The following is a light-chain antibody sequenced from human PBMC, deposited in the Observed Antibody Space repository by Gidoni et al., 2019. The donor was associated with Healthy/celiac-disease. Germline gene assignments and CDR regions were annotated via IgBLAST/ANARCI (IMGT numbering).Light chain of an antibody. CDR1: QSISSW. Sequence: DIQMTQSPSTRSASVGDRVTITGRASQSISSWLAWYQQKPGKAPKLLIYKASSLESGVPSRFSGSGSGTEFTLTISSLQPDDFATYYCQQYNSYSPWTFGQGTKVEIK. J-gene: IGKJ1*01. V-gene: IGKV1-5*03. CDR2: KAS. CDR3: QQYNSYSPWT.